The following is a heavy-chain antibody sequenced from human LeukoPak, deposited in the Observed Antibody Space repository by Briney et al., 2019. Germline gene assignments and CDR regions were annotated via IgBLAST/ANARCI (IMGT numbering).Heavy chain of an antibody. Sequence: PGGSLRLSCAASGVTFSSYGMHWVRQAPGKGLEWMAFIRYDGSNKYYADSVKGRFTISRDNSKNTLYLQMNSLRAEDTAVYYCAKDGMTTSAFDIWGQGTMVTVSS. CDR1: GVTFSSYG. CDR3: AKDGMTTSAFDI. CDR2: IRYDGSNK. J-gene: IGHJ3*02. V-gene: IGHV3-30*02. D-gene: IGHD4-11*01.